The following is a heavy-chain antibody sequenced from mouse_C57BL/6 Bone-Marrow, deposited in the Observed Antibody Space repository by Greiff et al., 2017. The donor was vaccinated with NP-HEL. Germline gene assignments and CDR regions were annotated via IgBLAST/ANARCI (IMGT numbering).Heavy chain of an antibody. J-gene: IGHJ1*03. D-gene: IGHD1-1*01. CDR2: INPSNGGT. CDR3: ARDTTVVDWYFDV. V-gene: IGHV1-53*01. Sequence: QVQLQQPGTELVKPGASVKLSCKASGYTFTSYWMHWAKQRPGQGLEWIGNINPSNGGTNYNEKFKSKATLTVDKSSSTAYMQLSSLTSEDSAVYYCARDTTVVDWYFDVWGTGTTVTVSS. CDR1: GYTFTSYW.